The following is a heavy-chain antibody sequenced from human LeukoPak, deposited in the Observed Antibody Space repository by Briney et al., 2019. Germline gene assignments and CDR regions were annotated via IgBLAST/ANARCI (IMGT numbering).Heavy chain of an antibody. CDR2: INPNSGGT. D-gene: IGHD3-16*01. CDR3: ASYLRGQNAFDI. V-gene: IGHV1-2*02. Sequence: ASVKVSCKASGYTFTSYYMHWVRHAPGQGLERMGWINPNSGGTNYAQKFQGRVTMTRDTSISTAYMELSRLRSDDTAVYCCASYLRGQNAFDIWGQGTMVTVSS. CDR1: GYTFTSYY. J-gene: IGHJ3*02.